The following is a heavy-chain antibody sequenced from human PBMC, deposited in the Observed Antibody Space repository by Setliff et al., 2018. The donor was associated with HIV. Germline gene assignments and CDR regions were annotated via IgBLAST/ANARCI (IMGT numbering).Heavy chain of an antibody. CDR2: IYHTGSS. CDR1: GFSISSRYY. Sequence: SETLSLTCDVSGFSISSRYYWGWIRQSPGKGLEWIGNIYHTGSSYYNPSLNDRATISLDTSKNQFSLKLNSVTAADTAVYYCARDPIGLAGYFQHWGQGTLVTVSS. CDR3: ARDPIGLAGYFQH. V-gene: IGHV4-38-2*02. D-gene: IGHD3-10*01. J-gene: IGHJ1*01.